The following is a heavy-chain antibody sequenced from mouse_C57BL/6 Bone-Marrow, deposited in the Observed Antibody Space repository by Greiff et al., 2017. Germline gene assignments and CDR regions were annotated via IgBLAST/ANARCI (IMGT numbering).Heavy chain of an antibody. CDR2: IDPSDSYT. CDR3: AREVLTTVVAPYFDV. CDR1: GYTFTSYW. V-gene: IGHV1-50*01. J-gene: IGHJ1*03. Sequence: VQLQQPGAELVKPGASVKLSCKASGYTFTSYWMQWVKQRPGQGLEWIGEIDPSDSYTNYNQKFKGKATLTVDPSSSTAYMQLSSLTSEDSAVYYCAREVLTTVVAPYFDVWGTGTTVTVSS. D-gene: IGHD1-1*01.